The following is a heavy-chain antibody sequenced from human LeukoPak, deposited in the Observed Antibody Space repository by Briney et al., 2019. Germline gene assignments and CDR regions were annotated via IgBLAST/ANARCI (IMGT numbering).Heavy chain of an antibody. Sequence: SETLSLTCTVSGGSISSYYRSWIRQPPGKGLEWIGYIYYSGSTNYNPSLKSRVTISVDTSKNQFSLKLSSVTAADTAVYYCARASHDYGDYSHFDYWGQGTLVTVSS. CDR2: IYYSGST. D-gene: IGHD4-17*01. CDR1: GGSISSYY. V-gene: IGHV4-59*12. CDR3: ARASHDYGDYSHFDY. J-gene: IGHJ4*02.